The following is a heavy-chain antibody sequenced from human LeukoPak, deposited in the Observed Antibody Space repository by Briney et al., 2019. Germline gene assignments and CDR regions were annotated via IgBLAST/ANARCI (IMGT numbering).Heavy chain of an antibody. CDR1: GGSFSGYF. D-gene: IGHD6-19*01. Sequence: SETLSLTCAVYGGSFSGYFWSWIRQPPGKGLEWIGEINHSGSTNYNPSLKSRVTISVDTSKNQFSLKLSSVTAADTAVYYCARDRVGIAVAVDAFDIWGQGTMVTVSS. J-gene: IGHJ3*02. CDR2: INHSGST. V-gene: IGHV4-34*01. CDR3: ARDRVGIAVAVDAFDI.